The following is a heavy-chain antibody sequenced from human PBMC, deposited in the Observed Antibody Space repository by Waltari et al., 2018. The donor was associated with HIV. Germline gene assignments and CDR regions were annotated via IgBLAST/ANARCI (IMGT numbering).Heavy chain of an antibody. D-gene: IGHD2-2*01. J-gene: IGHJ6*02. V-gene: IGHV4-39*01. CDR3: ARHPRGVVPRALNYYYYYGMDV. CDR2: IYYSWST. CDR1: GGSISSSSYY. Sequence: QLQLQESGPGLVKPSETLSLTCTVSGGSISSSSYYWGWIRQPPGKGLEWFVSIYYSWSTSYNPSLKSRVTISVDTSKNQFSLKLSSVTATDTAVYYCARHPRGVVPRALNYYYYYGMDVWGQGTTVTVSS.